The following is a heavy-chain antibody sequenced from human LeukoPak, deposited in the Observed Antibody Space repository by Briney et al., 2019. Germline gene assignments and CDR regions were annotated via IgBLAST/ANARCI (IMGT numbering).Heavy chain of an antibody. J-gene: IGHJ5*02. D-gene: IGHD2-8*01. CDR3: ARVRDGGGVWFDP. V-gene: IGHV4-59*06. CDR2: IFYSGST. CDR1: GGSITSFY. Sequence: SETLSLTCTVSGGSITSFYWNWIRQHPGKGLEWIGYIFYSGSTFYNPSLKSRVTISVDTSKNQFSLNLRSVTAADTAVYYCARVRDGGGVWFDPWGQGTLVTVSS.